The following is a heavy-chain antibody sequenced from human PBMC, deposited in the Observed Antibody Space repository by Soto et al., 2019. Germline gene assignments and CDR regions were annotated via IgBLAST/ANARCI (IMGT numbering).Heavy chain of an antibody. CDR3: AXDRAVVVPLDYYYGMDV. CDR2: IYYSGST. Sequence: SETLSLTCTVSGGSISGGGYYWSWIRQHPGKGLEWIGYIYYSGSTYYNPSLKSRVTISVDASKNQFSLKLSSVTAADTAVYYCAXDRAVVVPLDYYYGMDVWGQGTTVTVSS. J-gene: IGHJ6*02. CDR1: GGSISGGGYY. D-gene: IGHD2-2*01. V-gene: IGHV4-31*03.